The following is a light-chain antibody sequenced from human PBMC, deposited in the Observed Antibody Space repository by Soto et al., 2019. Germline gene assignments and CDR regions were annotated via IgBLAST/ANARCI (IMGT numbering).Light chain of an antibody. CDR2: GAS. CDR1: QNVRNN. CDR3: QHYDSWPPL. V-gene: IGKV3-15*01. Sequence: EIVMTQSPATLSVSPGDRATLSCRASQNVRNNLAWYQQKPGQAPRLLIYGASTRATGIPARFSGSGSGTEFTLTISSLQSEDFAIYYCQHYDSWPPLFGPGTKVDIK. J-gene: IGKJ3*01.